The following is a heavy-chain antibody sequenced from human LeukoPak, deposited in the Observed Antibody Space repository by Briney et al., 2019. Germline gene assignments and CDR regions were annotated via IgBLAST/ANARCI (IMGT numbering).Heavy chain of an antibody. CDR1: GGSISSSNW. D-gene: IGHD3-22*01. V-gene: IGHV4-4*02. J-gene: IGHJ6*03. CDR3: ARLDSSGYSLYMDV. CDR2: IYHSGST. Sequence: PSETLSLTCAVSGGSISSSNWWSWVRQPPGKGLEWIGEIYHSGSTNYNPSLKSRVTISVDKSKNQFSLKLSSVTAADTAVYYCARLDSSGYSLYMDVWGKGTTVTVSS.